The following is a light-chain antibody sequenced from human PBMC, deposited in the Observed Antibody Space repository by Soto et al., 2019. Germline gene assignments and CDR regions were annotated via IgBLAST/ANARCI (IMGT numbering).Light chain of an antibody. CDR3: ATWDDSLNGPV. CDR2: SNN. J-gene: IGLJ3*02. V-gene: IGLV1-44*01. Sequence: QAVVTQPPSASGTPGQRVTISCSGSSSNIGSNTVNWYQQLLGTAPKILVYSNNKRPSGVPDRFSGSKSGTSASLAISGLQSEDEADYHCATWDDSLNGPVFGGGTQLTVL. CDR1: SSNIGSNT.